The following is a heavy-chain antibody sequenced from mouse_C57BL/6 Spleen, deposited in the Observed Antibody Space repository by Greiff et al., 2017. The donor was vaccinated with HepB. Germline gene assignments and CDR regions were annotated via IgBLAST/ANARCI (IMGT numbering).Heavy chain of an antibody. J-gene: IGHJ3*01. D-gene: IGHD1-1*01. Sequence: LQPGAELVKPGASVKLSCKASGYTFTSYWMHWVKQRPGQGLEWIGMIHPNSGSTNYNEKFKSKATLTVDKSSSTAYMQLSSLTSEDSAVYYCARTYGSSYETWFAYWGQGTLVTVSA. CDR3: ARTYGSSYETWFAY. CDR2: IHPNSGST. CDR1: GYTFTSYW. V-gene: IGHV1-64*01.